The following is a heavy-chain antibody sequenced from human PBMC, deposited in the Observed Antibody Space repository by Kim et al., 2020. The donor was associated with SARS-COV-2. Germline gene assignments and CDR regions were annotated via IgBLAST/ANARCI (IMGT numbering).Heavy chain of an antibody. CDR1: GFTVSSFS. CDR2: ITYITNSK. J-gene: IGHJ4*02. D-gene: IGHD2-2*01. V-gene: IGHV3-21*06. Sequence: GGSLRLSCAVSGFTVSSFSMNWVRQAPGKGLEWVASITYITNSKNYADSVKGRFTVSRDDAEYSLFLQMDSLRVDDTAKYYCASHSYCSRSSFFNSGQGT. CDR3: ASHSYCSRSSFFN.